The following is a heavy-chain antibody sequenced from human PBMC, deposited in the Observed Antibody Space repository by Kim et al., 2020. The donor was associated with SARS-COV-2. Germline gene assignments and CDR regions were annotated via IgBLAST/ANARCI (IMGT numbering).Heavy chain of an antibody. Sequence: GESLKISCKTSGYIFTSYWIGWVRQMPGRGLEWKGLIYPDSSNVRYNPSFQGHVTISADNSITTAYLEWSSLEASDTAIYYCARQGVPFYNWLDPWGQGTPVTLSS. J-gene: IGHJ5*02. CDR1: GYIFTSYW. V-gene: IGHV5-51*01. CDR3: ARQGVPFYNWLDP. D-gene: IGHD2-2*01. CDR2: IYPDSSNV.